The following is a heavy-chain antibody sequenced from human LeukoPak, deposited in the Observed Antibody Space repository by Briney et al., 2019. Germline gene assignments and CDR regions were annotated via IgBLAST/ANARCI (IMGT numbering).Heavy chain of an antibody. Sequence: GASQRFSCAASGFSFSSFDMSWVRQAPGEGLEWVSGISGSGGSTYYTDSVKGRFTISRDNSKNTLYLQMNSLRAEDTAVYYCANVSWSPGTDVWGQGTTVTVSS. CDR3: ANVSWSPGTDV. CDR2: ISGSGGST. CDR1: GFSFSSFD. D-gene: IGHD1-1*01. V-gene: IGHV3-23*01. J-gene: IGHJ6*02.